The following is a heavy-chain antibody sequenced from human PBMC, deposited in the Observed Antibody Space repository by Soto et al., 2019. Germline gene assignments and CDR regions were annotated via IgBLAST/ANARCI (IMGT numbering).Heavy chain of an antibody. J-gene: IGHJ5*02. D-gene: IGHD5-12*01. CDR2: ISYDGSNK. CDR3: AKALPSGYDPWFDP. V-gene: IGHV3-30*18. Sequence: QVQLVESGGGVVQPGRSLRLSCAASGFTFSSYGMHWVRQAPGKGLEWVAVISYDGSNKYYADSVKGRFTISRDNSKNTLYLQMNSLADEDTAVYYCAKALPSGYDPWFDPWGQGTLVTVSS. CDR1: GFTFSSYG.